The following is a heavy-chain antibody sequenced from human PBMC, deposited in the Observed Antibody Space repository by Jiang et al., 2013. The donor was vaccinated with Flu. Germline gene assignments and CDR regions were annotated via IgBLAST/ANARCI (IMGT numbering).Heavy chain of an antibody. Sequence: QGRVTMTRDTSTSTVYMELSSLRSEDTAVYYCARGGWYSSSNDDYWGQGTLVTVSS. J-gene: IGHJ4*02. D-gene: IGHD6-19*01. CDR3: ARGGWYSSSNDDY. V-gene: IGHV1-46*01.